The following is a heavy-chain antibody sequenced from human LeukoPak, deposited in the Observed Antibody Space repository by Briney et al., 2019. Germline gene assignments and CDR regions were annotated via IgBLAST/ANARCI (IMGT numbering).Heavy chain of an antibody. CDR2: INPNSGGT. D-gene: IGHD2-15*01. CDR1: GYTFTGYY. Sequence: GASVKVSCKASGYTFTGYYMHWVRQAPGQGLEWMGWINPNSGGTNYAQKFQGRVTMTRDTSISTAYMELIRLRSDDTAVYYCARDPGEDIVVVVAATNYYGMDVWGQGTTVTVSS. J-gene: IGHJ6*02. V-gene: IGHV1-2*02. CDR3: ARDPGEDIVVVVAATNYYGMDV.